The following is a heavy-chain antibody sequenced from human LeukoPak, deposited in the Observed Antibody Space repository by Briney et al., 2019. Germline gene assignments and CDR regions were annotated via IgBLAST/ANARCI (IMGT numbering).Heavy chain of an antibody. Sequence: PGGSLRLSCAASGFTFSSYAMHWVRQAPGKGLEWVAVISYDGSNKYYADSVKGRFTISRDNSKNTLYLQMNSLRAEDTAVYYCARDLSVEMATIYSTLPPDYWGQGTLVTVSS. D-gene: IGHD5-24*01. J-gene: IGHJ4*02. CDR1: GFTFSSYA. CDR2: ISYDGSNK. V-gene: IGHV3-30*01. CDR3: ARDLSVEMATIYSTLPPDY.